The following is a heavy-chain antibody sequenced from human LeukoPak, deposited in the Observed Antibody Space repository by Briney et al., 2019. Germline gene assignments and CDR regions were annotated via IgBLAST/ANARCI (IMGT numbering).Heavy chain of an antibody. CDR3: ASMYYDFWSGYSDLDY. Sequence: GGSLRLSCAASGFTFSSYSMNWVRQAPGKGLEWVSSISSSSSYIYYADSVKGRFTISRDNAKNSLYLQMNSLRAEDTAVYYCASMYYDFWSGYSDLDYWGQGTLVTVSS. V-gene: IGHV3-21*01. CDR2: ISSSSSYI. J-gene: IGHJ4*02. D-gene: IGHD3-3*01. CDR1: GFTFSSYS.